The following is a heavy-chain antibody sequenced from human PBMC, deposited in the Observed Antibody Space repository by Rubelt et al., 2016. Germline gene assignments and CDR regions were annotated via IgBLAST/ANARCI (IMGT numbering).Heavy chain of an antibody. CDR1: GYTFTSYG. Sequence: QVQLVQSGAEVKKPGASVKVSCKASGYTFTSYGISWVRQAPGQGLEWMGWISAYNGNTNYAQKPQGRVTRTTETATSTAYMGLRSLRSDDTAVYYCASMYSSSWYRGWFDPWGQGTLVTVSS. D-gene: IGHD6-13*01. V-gene: IGHV1-18*01. J-gene: IGHJ5*02. CDR2: ISAYNGNT. CDR3: ASMYSSSWYRGWFDP.